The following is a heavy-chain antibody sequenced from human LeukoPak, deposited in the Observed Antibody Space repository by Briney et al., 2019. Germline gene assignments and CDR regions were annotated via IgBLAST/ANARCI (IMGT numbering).Heavy chain of an antibody. CDR1: GFTFSSYA. V-gene: IGHV3-23*01. CDR2: ISGSGGST. J-gene: IGHJ4*02. CDR3: AKDGSMVRGQYYFDY. D-gene: IGHD3-10*01. Sequence: AGGSLRLSCAASGFTFSSYAMSWVRQAPGKGLEWVSAISGSGGSTYYADSVKGRFTISRDNSKNTLYLQMNSLRAEDTAVYYCAKDGSMVRGQYYFDYWGQGTLVTVSS.